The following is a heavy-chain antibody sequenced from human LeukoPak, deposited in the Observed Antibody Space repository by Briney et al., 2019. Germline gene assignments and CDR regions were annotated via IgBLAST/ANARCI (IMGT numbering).Heavy chain of an antibody. CDR3: AQDWIDGDSGIDQ. CDR1: AFTFSRFA. CDR2: IRAGSDVT. D-gene: IGHD4-17*01. J-gene: IGHJ4*02. Sequence: GGSLRLSCAASAFTFSRFAMRWVRQAPGKGLEWVSAIRAGSDVTYYADFVKGRFTISRDNSKNMLFLQMNSLKVEDTAIYFCAQDWIDGDSGIDQWGQGTLVTVSA. V-gene: IGHV3-23*01.